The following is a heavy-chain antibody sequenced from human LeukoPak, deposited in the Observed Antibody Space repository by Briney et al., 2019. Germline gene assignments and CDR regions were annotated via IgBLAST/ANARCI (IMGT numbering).Heavy chain of an antibody. Sequence: GGSLRLSCAASGFTFSSYAMSWVRQAPGKGLDWVSAISGSGDSTYYADSVKGRFTISRDNSKNTLYLQMNSLRAEDTAVYYCARDSGYSSGWFDYWGQGTLVTVSS. V-gene: IGHV3-23*01. CDR1: GFTFSSYA. CDR2: ISGSGDST. J-gene: IGHJ4*02. CDR3: ARDSGYSSGWFDY. D-gene: IGHD6-19*01.